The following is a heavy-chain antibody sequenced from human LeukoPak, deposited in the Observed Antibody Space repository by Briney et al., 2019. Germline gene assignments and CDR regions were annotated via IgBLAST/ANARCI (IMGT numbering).Heavy chain of an antibody. CDR2: LNEYGGYT. Sequence: PGGSLRLSCAASGFTVRIYAMSWVRQAPGKGLAWVSGLNEYGGYTYYADCVKGRFTISRDNSENTLYPQMSSLRAEDTAIYYCVTDFSSSGGSCPLFDSWGQGTLVSVSS. J-gene: IGHJ4*02. CDR3: VTDFSSSGGSCPLFDS. CDR1: GFTVRIYA. V-gene: IGHV3-23*01. D-gene: IGHD2-15*01.